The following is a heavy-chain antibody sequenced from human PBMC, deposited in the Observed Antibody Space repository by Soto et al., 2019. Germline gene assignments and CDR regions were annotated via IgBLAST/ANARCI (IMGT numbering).Heavy chain of an antibody. J-gene: IGHJ4*02. Sequence: SETLCLTCTVSGGSISSYYWSWIRQPPGKGLEWIGYIYYSGSTNYNPSLKSRVTISVDTSKNQFSLKLSSVTAADTAVYYCVRVHLGCRGGSCYPYCFDDWGQGTLVTVSS. CDR1: GGSISSYY. CDR3: VRVHLGCRGGSCYPYCFDD. CDR2: IYYSGST. V-gene: IGHV4-59*08. D-gene: IGHD2-15*01.